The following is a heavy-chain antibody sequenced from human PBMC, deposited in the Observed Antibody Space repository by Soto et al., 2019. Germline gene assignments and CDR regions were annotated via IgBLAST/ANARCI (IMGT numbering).Heavy chain of an antibody. CDR1: GYTFTSYD. CDR3: ARGGFEVRGVITDPPDQAPDYYYYMDV. CDR2: MNPNSGNT. V-gene: IGHV1-8*01. D-gene: IGHD3-10*01. J-gene: IGHJ6*03. Sequence: ASVKVSCKASGYTFTSYDINWVRQATGQGLEWMGWMNPNSGNTGCAQKFQGRVTMTRNTSISTAYMELSSLRSEDTAVYYCARGGFEVRGVITDPPDQAPDYYYYMDVWGKGTTVTVSS.